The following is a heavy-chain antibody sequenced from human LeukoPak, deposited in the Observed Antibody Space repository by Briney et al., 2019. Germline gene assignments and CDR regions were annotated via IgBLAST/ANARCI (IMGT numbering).Heavy chain of an antibody. Sequence: ASVKVSCKASGYTFTSYAMHWVRQAPGQRLEWMGWINAGNGNTKYSQKFQGRVTITRDTSASTAYMELSSLRSEDTAVHYCARDRSSWHEGAFDIWGQGTMVTVSS. J-gene: IGHJ3*02. CDR2: INAGNGNT. V-gene: IGHV1-3*01. CDR1: GYTFTSYA. CDR3: ARDRSSWHEGAFDI. D-gene: IGHD6-13*01.